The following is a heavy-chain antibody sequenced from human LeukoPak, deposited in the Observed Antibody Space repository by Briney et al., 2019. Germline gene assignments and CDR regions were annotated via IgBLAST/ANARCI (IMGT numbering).Heavy chain of an antibody. CDR1: GGSISSYY. J-gene: IGHJ3*02. CDR3: ARAGYCSGGSCSQGAFDI. D-gene: IGHD2-15*01. V-gene: IGHV4-59*01. Sequence: SETLSLTCTVSGGSISSYYWSWIRQPPGKGLGWIGYIYYSGSTNYNPSLKSRVTISVDTSKNQFSLKLSSVTAADTAVYYCARAGYCSGGSCSQGAFDIWGQGTMVTVSS. CDR2: IYYSGST.